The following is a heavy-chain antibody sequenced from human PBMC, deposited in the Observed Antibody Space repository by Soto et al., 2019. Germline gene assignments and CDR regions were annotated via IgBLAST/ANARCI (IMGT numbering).Heavy chain of an antibody. CDR3: AKAPGLSYYGDYNWFDP. Sequence: EVQLLESGGGLVQPGGSLRLSCAASGFTFSSYAMSWVRQAPGKGLEWVSAISGSGGSTYYADSVKGRFTISRDNSKNRLYLQMNSLGAEDTAVYYCAKAPGLSYYGDYNWFDPWGQGTLVTVSS. CDR1: GFTFSSYA. V-gene: IGHV3-23*01. D-gene: IGHD3-10*01. CDR2: ISGSGGST. J-gene: IGHJ5*02.